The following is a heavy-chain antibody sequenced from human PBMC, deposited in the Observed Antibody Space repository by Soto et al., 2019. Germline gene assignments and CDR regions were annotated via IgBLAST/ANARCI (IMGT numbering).Heavy chain of an antibody. V-gene: IGHV3-48*01. CDR1: GFTFSSYS. CDR2: ISSSSSTI. CDR3: ARDPLGDYYGSGSSYFDY. J-gene: IGHJ4*02. D-gene: IGHD3-10*01. Sequence: GGSLRLSCAASGFTFSSYSMNWVRQAPGKGLEWVSYISSSSSTIYYADSVKGRFTISRDNAKNSLYLQMNSLRAEDTAVYYCARDPLGDYYGSGSSYFDYWGQGTLVTVSS.